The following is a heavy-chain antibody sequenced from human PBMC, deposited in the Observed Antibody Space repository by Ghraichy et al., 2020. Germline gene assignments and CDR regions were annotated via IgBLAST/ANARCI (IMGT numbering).Heavy chain of an antibody. J-gene: IGHJ4*02. CDR2: ISYDGSNK. Sequence: GESLNISCAASGFTFISYAMHWVRQAPGKGLEWVAVISYDGSNKYYADSVKGRFTISRDNSKNTLYLQMNSLRAEDTAVYYCARDASYDILTGYPDYWGQGTLVTVSS. CDR3: ARDASYDILTGYPDY. CDR1: GFTFISYA. D-gene: IGHD3-9*01. V-gene: IGHV3-30*04.